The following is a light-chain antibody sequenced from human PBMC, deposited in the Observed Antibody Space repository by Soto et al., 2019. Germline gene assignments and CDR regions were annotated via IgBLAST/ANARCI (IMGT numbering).Light chain of an antibody. CDR3: QQYDYWPVT. V-gene: IGKV3-15*01. Sequence: EIVMTQSPATLSVSPGDRATLSCRASQGVSSNLAWYQQKPGQPPGLLIYGASTRATGIPDRFSGSGSVTEFTLTISSLQSEDFAIYYCQQYDYWPVTFGQGTKV. CDR1: QGVSSN. J-gene: IGKJ1*01. CDR2: GAS.